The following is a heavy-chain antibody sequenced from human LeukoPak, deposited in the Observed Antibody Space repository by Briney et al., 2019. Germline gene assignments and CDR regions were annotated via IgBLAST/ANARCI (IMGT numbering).Heavy chain of an antibody. CDR3: ARGGTTFSSSWYVDYFDY. V-gene: IGHV1-2*02. J-gene: IGHJ4*02. CDR2: INPNSGGT. Sequence: ASVKVSCKASGYTFTGYYMHWVRQAPGQGLEWMGWINPNSGGTNYAQKFQGRVTMTRDTSISTAYMELSRLRSDDTAVYYCARGGTTFSSSWYVDYFDYWGQGTLVTVSS. CDR1: GYTFTGYY. D-gene: IGHD6-13*01.